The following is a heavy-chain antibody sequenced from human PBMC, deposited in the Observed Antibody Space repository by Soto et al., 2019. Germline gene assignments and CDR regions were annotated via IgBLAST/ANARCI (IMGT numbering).Heavy chain of an antibody. CDR1: GYTFTTSG. D-gene: IGHD2-21*02. CDR3: ARDGDGYSNAFDF. V-gene: IGHV1-18*04. J-gene: IGHJ4*02. Sequence: QFQLVQSGDEMKKPGASVKVSCKTSGYTFTTSGITWVRQAPGQGLEWMGWISGYNGNTRNAQKFQGRLTMNTDTSTNTAYMELNSLRSDDTAIYYSARDGDGYSNAFDFWGQGALITVAS. CDR2: ISGYNGNT.